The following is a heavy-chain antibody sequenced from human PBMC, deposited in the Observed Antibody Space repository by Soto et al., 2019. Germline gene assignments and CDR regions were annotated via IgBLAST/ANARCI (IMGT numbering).Heavy chain of an antibody. CDR3: AKDRSGRPLTLLSSSWYLDY. Sequence: GGSLRLSCAASGFTFSSYGMHWVRQAPGKGLEWVAVISYDGSNKYYADSVKGRFTISRDNSKNTLYLQMNSLRAEDTAVYYCAKDRSGRPLTLLSSSWYLDYWGQGTLVTVSS. J-gene: IGHJ4*02. D-gene: IGHD6-13*01. CDR1: GFTFSSYG. V-gene: IGHV3-30*18. CDR2: ISYDGSNK.